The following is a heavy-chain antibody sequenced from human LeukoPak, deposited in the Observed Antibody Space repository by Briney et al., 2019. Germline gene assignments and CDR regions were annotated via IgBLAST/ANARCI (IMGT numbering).Heavy chain of an antibody. J-gene: IGHJ6*03. CDR2: INPNSGGT. CDR3: ARGEPIGPSGTTKYYYYYMDV. Sequence: ASVKVSCKASGGTFSNHPFNWVRQAPGQGLEWMGWINPNSGGTNYAQKFQGRVTMTRDTSISTAYMELSRLRSDDTAVYYCARGEPIGPSGTTKYYYYYMDVWGKGTTVTISS. CDR1: GGTFSNHP. V-gene: IGHV1-2*02. D-gene: IGHD1-14*01.